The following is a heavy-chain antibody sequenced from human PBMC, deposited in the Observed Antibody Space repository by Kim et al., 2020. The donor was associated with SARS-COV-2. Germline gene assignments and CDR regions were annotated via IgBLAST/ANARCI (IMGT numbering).Heavy chain of an antibody. CDR1: GGSISTYF. CDR3: ARGRIRRFCSDGSCYSVNYFYGMDV. CDR2: IYDSGST. J-gene: IGHJ6*02. Sequence: SETLSLTCTVSGGSISTYFWTWIRQPPGKGLEWIGFIYDSGSTKYNPSLRSRLTISVDTSKNQLFLNLNSVTAADTAIYYCARGRIRRFCSDGSCYSVNYFYGMDVWGQGSTVTVSS. D-gene: IGHD2-15*01. V-gene: IGHV4-59*01.